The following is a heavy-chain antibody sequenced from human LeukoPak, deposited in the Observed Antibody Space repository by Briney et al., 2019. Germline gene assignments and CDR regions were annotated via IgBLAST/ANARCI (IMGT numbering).Heavy chain of an antibody. CDR1: GGSISSGSYY. Sequence: SETLSLTCTVSGGSISSGSYYWSWIRQPAGKGLEWIGRIYTSGSTNYNPSLKSRVTISVDTSKNQFSLKLSSVTAADTAVYYCVELSYDYWGQGTLVTVSS. V-gene: IGHV4-61*02. J-gene: IGHJ4*02. CDR2: IYTSGST. D-gene: IGHD1-7*01. CDR3: VELSYDY.